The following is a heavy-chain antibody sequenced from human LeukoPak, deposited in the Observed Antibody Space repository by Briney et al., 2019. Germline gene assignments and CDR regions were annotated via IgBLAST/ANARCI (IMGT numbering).Heavy chain of an antibody. Sequence: SQTLSLTCTVSGGSIYSGSYYWSWNRQPAGKGLEWIGRIYTSGSPNYNPSLKSRVTISVDTSKNQFSLKLSSVTAADTAVYYCAREGTLRNPLDYWGQGTLVTVSS. J-gene: IGHJ4*02. V-gene: IGHV4-61*02. D-gene: IGHD1-14*01. CDR1: GGSIYSGSYY. CDR2: IYTSGSP. CDR3: AREGTLRNPLDY.